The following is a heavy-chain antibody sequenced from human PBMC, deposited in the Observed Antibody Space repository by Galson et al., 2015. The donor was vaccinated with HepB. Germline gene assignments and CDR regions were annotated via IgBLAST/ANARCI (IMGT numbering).Heavy chain of an antibody. J-gene: IGHJ6*03. V-gene: IGHV1-18*01. CDR2: ISGYGDST. D-gene: IGHD6-6*01. CDR3: ARDGGHSSSGSGYFYYMDV. CDR1: GYTFTSYG. Sequence: SVKVSCKASGYTFTSYGISWVRQAPGQGLEWMGWISGYGDSTEYAQKFQGRVTMTTDTSTNTAYMDLRSLRSDDTAVYSCARDGGHSSSGSGYFYYMDVWGKGTTVTVSS.